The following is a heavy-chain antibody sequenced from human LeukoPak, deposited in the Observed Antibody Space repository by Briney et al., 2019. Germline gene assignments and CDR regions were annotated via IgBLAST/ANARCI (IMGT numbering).Heavy chain of an antibody. CDR2: IVPIFGTA. Sequence: SVNVSCKASGGTFISYAISWVRQAPGQGLEWMGGIVPIFGTANYAQKFQGRVTITTDESTSTAYMELSSLRSEDTAVYYCARDANPYDSSGYYYGYYFDYWGQGTLVTVSS. V-gene: IGHV1-69*05. CDR3: ARDANPYDSSGYYYGYYFDY. CDR1: GGTFISYA. D-gene: IGHD3-22*01. J-gene: IGHJ4*02.